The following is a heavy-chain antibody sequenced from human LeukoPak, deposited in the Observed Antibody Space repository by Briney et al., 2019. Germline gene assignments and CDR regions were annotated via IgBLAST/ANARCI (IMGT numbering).Heavy chain of an antibody. V-gene: IGHV3-53*01. J-gene: IGHJ1*01. Sequence: SGGSLRLSCAASGFTVSSNYMSWVRQAPGKGLEWVSVIYSGGSTYYADSVKGRFTISRDNSKNTLYLQMNSLRAEDTAVYYCAKAPTTVTPGVQHWGQGTLVTVSS. CDR2: IYSGGST. CDR3: AKAPTTVTPGVQH. D-gene: IGHD4-17*01. CDR1: GFTVSSNY.